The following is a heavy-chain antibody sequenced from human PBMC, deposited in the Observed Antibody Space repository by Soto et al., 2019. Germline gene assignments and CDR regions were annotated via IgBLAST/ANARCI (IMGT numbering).Heavy chain of an antibody. CDR1: GGTFSSYT. J-gene: IGHJ6*03. D-gene: IGHD2-2*03. CDR2: IIPILGIA. Sequence: QVQLVQSGAEVKKPGSSVKVSCKASGGTFSSYTISWVRQAPGQGLEWMGRIIPILGIANYAQKFQGRVTINADKSTSTAYMELSSLRSEDTAVYYCARASGYCSSTSCPGGYYYYYYMDVWGKGTTVTVSS. V-gene: IGHV1-69*02. CDR3: ARASGYCSSTSCPGGYYYYYYMDV.